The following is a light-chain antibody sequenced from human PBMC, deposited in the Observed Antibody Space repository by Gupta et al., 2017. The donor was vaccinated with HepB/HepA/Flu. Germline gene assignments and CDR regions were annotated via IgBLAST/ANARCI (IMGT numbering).Light chain of an antibody. J-gene: IGKJ4*01. CDR3: QQDNDWPLT. CDR2: GAS. V-gene: IGKV3-15*01. Sequence: EIVMTQSPATLSVSPGERATLSCRASQSISSSYLAWYQQKPGQAPRLLIYGASTRATGIPARFSGSGSGTEFTLTISSLQSEDFAVYYCQQDNDWPLTVGGGTKLEIK. CDR1: QSISSSY.